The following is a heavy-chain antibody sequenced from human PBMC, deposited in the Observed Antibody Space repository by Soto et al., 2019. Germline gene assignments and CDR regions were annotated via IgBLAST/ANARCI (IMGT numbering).Heavy chain of an antibody. Sequence: GGSLRLSCAASGFTFSSHGMHWVRQAPGKGLEWVAVISYDGSNKYYTDSVKGRFTISRDNSKNTLYLQMNSLRAEDTAVYYCAKDLGDSGYVPSGYYYGMDVWGQGSTVTVSS. CDR2: ISYDGSNK. V-gene: IGHV3-30*18. D-gene: IGHD5-12*01. J-gene: IGHJ6*02. CDR3: AKDLGDSGYVPSGYYYGMDV. CDR1: GFTFSSHG.